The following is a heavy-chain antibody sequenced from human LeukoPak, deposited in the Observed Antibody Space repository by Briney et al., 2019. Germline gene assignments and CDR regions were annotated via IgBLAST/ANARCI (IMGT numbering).Heavy chain of an antibody. J-gene: IGHJ4*02. CDR3: AKDQGYYAFWSGFHY. Sequence: GGSLRLSCAASGFTFSSHGMHWVRQAPGKGLEWVAVIWYDGSTKFYADSVKGRYTISRDNSKNTLYLQMNSLRVEDTAIYYCAKDQGYYAFWSGFHYWGQGTLVTVPS. CDR1: GFTFSSHG. CDR2: IWYDGSTK. V-gene: IGHV3-30*02. D-gene: IGHD3-3*01.